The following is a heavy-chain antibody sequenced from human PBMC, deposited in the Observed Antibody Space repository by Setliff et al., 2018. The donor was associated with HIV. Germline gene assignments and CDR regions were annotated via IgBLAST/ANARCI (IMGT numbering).Heavy chain of an antibody. J-gene: IGHJ4*02. D-gene: IGHD3-10*01. V-gene: IGHV1-46*01. Sequence: GASVKVSCKASGYTFTSHWMHWVRQAPGQGLEWMGVINPSGGTTHYAQKFQGRVFMTSDTSTNTVYMALSSLRSEDTAVYYCARDTGGRITMVRGVMGALDYWGQGTLVTVSS. CDR3: ARDTGGRITMVRGVMGALDY. CDR2: INPSGGTT. CDR1: GYTFTSHW.